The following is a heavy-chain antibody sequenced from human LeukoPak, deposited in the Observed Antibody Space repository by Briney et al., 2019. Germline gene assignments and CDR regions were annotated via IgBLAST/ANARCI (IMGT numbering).Heavy chain of an antibody. V-gene: IGHV4-61*01. CDR3: ARSAVTPHWYFDL. CDR2: IYYSGIT. Sequence: SETLSLTCTVSGGSVSSGSYYWSWIRQPPGKGLEWIGYIYYSGITNYNPSLKSRVTISRDTSKTQFSLKLTSVTAADTAVYYCARSAVTPHWYFDLWGRGTLVTVSS. D-gene: IGHD4-17*01. CDR1: GGSVSSGSYY. J-gene: IGHJ2*01.